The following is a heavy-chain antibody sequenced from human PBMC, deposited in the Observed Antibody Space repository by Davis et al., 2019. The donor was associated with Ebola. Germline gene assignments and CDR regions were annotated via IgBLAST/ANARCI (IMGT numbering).Heavy chain of an antibody. J-gene: IGHJ3*02. D-gene: IGHD6-19*01. CDR1: GYTFTSFD. CDR3: ARGAGLELAGDRDAFDI. V-gene: IGHV1-8*01. CDR2: MNPNSGKT. Sequence: ASVKVSCKSSGYTFTSFDINWVRQATGQGLEWMGWMNPNSGKTGYAQNFQGRLTMTRDTSINTAYMDLNSLTSDDTAVYFCARGAGLELAGDRDAFDIWGHGTMVTVSS.